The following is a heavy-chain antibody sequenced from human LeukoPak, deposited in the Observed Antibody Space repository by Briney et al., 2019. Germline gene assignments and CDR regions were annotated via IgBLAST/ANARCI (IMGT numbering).Heavy chain of an antibody. CDR1: GGTFSSYA. Sequence: ASVKVSCKASGGTFSSYAISWVRQAPGQGLEWMGGIIPIFGTANYAQKFQGRVTITADESTSTAYMELSSLRSEDTAVYYCARKGGLLRDTYYYYYYGMDVWGQGTTVTVSS. J-gene: IGHJ6*02. CDR2: IIPIFGTA. D-gene: IGHD3-22*01. V-gene: IGHV1-69*13. CDR3: ARKGGLLRDTYYYYYYGMDV.